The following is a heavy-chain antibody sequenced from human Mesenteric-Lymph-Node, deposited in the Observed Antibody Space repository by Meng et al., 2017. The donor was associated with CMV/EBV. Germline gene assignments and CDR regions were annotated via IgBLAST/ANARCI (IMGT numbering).Heavy chain of an antibody. CDR2: IYWDDDK. D-gene: IGHD6-13*01. J-gene: IGHJ4*02. Sequence: QITLYESGPTLGKPTATLRPTCTFPGFSLSTSGVGVGWIRQPPGKALEWLALIYWDDDKRYSPSLKSRLTITKDTSKNQVVLTMTNMDPVDTATYYCAHSSGIAAAGPFYFDYWGQGTLVTVSS. CDR3: AHSSGIAAAGPFYFDY. V-gene: IGHV2-5*02. CDR1: GFSLSTSGVG.